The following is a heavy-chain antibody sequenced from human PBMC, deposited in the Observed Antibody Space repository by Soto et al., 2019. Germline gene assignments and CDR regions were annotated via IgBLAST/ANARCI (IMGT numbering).Heavy chain of an antibody. CDR1: ADTFTSYY. J-gene: IGHJ5*02. D-gene: IGHD2-8*01. CDR3: ARGLDRDIVLMVYAPEGWFDP. Sequence: ASVKVSCKAPADTFTSYYIHWVRQAPGHGLEWMGIINPNGGSTRFAQKFQGRVTITADESTSTAYMELSSLRSEDTAVYYCARGLDRDIVLMVYAPEGWFDPWGQGTLVTVSS. CDR2: INPNGGST. V-gene: IGHV1-46*01.